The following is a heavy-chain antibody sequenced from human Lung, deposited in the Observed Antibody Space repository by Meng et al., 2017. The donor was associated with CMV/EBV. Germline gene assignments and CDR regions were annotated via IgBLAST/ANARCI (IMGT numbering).Heavy chain of an antibody. J-gene: IGHJ6*02. CDR1: GFNFRSYV. CDR2: ISYNGSNK. Sequence: SLKIXCAASGFNFRSYVMHWVRQAPGRGLEWVTLISYNGSNKYYADSVNGRFTISRDNSRNTLYLQMNSVRVEDTAVCYCATNDSESPYYSYGMGVWGQGXTVTVSS. V-gene: IGHV3-30*04. D-gene: IGHD5-18*01. CDR3: ATNDSESPYYSYGMGV.